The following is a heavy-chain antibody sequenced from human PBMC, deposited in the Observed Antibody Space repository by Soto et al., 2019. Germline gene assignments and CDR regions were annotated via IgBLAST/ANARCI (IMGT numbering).Heavy chain of an antibody. V-gene: IGHV1-3*01. CDR2: INAGNGNT. Sequence: ASVKVSCKASGYTFTSYAMHWVRQAPGQRLEWMGWINAGNGNTKYSQKFQGRVTITRDTSASTAYMELSSLRSEDTAVYYCARDGGAVAGKTYYYYYYYMDVWGKGTTVTVSS. J-gene: IGHJ6*03. CDR1: GYTFTSYA. CDR3: ARDGGAVAGKTYYYYYYYMDV. D-gene: IGHD6-19*01.